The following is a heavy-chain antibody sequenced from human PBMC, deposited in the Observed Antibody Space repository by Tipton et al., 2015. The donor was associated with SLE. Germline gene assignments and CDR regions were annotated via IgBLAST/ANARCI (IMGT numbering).Heavy chain of an antibody. CDR2: IYYSGDT. CDR3: ARSKGSSSWCVLFNR. J-gene: IGHJ5*02. D-gene: IGHD6-13*01. V-gene: IGHV4-59*11. Sequence: TLSLTCTVSGGSISGHYWSWIRQPPGKALEWIGYIYYSGDTNYNPSLKSRVTFSVDTSKNHFSLKLSSVTAADTAVYYCARSKGSSSWCVLFNRWGRGPQFT. CDR1: GGSISGHY.